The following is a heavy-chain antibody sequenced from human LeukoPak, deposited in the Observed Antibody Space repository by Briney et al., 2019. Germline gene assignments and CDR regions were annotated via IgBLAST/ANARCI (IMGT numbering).Heavy chain of an antibody. J-gene: IGHJ4*02. V-gene: IGHV3-9*01. D-gene: IGHD3-22*01. Sequence: GGSLRLSCAASGFTFDDYAMPWVRQAPGKGLEWVSGISWNSGSIGYADSVKGRFTISRGNAKNALFLQMNSLRTDDTALYYCGKDIGFRTLIVVLTPDSWGQGTLVTVSS. CDR2: ISWNSGSI. CDR1: GFTFDDYA. CDR3: GKDIGFRTLIVVLTPDS.